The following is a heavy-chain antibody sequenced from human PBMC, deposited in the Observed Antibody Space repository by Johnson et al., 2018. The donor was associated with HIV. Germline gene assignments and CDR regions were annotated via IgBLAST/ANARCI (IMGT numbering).Heavy chain of an antibody. CDR2: ISSSGSTM. CDR3: ARQGLTVDAFDM. Sequence: QVQLVESGGGLVKPGGSLRLSCAASGFTFSDYYMTWIRQAPGKGLAWVSYISSSGSTMYYADSVKGRFTISRDNANNSLYLQMNSLRAGDTAVYWCARQGLTVDAFDMWGQGTKVIVSS. V-gene: IGHV3-11*04. CDR1: GFTFSDYY. D-gene: IGHD1-14*01. J-gene: IGHJ3*02.